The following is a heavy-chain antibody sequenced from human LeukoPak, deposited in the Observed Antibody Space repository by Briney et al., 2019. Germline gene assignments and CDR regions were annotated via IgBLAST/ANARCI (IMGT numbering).Heavy chain of an antibody. J-gene: IGHJ4*02. V-gene: IGHV1-24*01. D-gene: IGHD6-19*01. CDR2: IRAYNGDT. CDR1: GYTLTELS. Sequence: ASVKVSCKVSGYTLTELSMHWVRQAPGQGLEWMGWIRAYNGDTNYAQKFQGRVTMTAERSTNTAYMELRGLTFDDTAVFYCATTTATSGSSLYWGQGTLVNVAS. CDR3: ATTTATSGSSLY.